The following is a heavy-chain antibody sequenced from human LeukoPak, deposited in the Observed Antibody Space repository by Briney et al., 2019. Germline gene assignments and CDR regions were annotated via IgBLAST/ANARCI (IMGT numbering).Heavy chain of an antibody. Sequence: GRSLRLSCAASGFTFSSYAMHWVRQAPGKGLEWVAVISYDGSNKYYADSVKGRFTIFRDNSKNTLYLQMNSLRAEDTAVYYCAKDVDTSMVSLFDAWGQGTLVTVSS. D-gene: IGHD5-18*01. J-gene: IGHJ4*02. CDR2: ISYDGSNK. CDR1: GFTFSSYA. V-gene: IGHV3-30*07. CDR3: AKDVDTSMVSLFDA.